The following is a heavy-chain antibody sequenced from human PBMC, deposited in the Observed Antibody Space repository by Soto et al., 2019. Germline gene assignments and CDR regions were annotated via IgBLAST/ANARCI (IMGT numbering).Heavy chain of an antibody. V-gene: IGHV3-9*01. Sequence: PGGSLRLSCAASGFTFDDYAMHWVRQAPGKGLEWVSGISWNSGSIGYADSVKGRFTISRDNAKNSLYLQMNSLRAEDTALYYCAKDSYPRGYCTNGVCSPYYFDCWGQGTLVTVSS. CDR2: ISWNSGSI. J-gene: IGHJ4*02. D-gene: IGHD2-8*01. CDR1: GFTFDDYA. CDR3: AKDSYPRGYCTNGVCSPYYFDC.